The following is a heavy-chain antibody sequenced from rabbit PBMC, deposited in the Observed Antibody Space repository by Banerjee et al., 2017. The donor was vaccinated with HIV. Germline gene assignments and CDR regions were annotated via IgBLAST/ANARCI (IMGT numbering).Heavy chain of an antibody. J-gene: IGHJ4*01. D-gene: IGHD4-2*01. V-gene: IGHV1S40*01. CDR1: GFDFSSYG. CDR2: MDAGSSGST. Sequence: QSLEESGGDLVQPGGSLKLSCKASGFDFSSYGVSWVRQAPGKGLEWVTRMDAGSSGSTSYASWAKGRFTMSKTSSTTVTLQMTSLTAADTATYFCARENAGSYFPYFDLWGQGTLVTVS. CDR3: ARENAGSYFPYFDL.